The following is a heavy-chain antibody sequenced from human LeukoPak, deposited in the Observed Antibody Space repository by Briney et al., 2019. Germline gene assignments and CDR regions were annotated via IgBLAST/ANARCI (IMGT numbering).Heavy chain of an antibody. CDR1: GYTFTSYG. CDR2: ISAYNGNT. V-gene: IGHV1-18*01. J-gene: IGHJ3*02. Sequence: ASVKVSCKASGYTFTSYGISWVRQAPGQGLEWMGWISAYNGNTNYAQKLQGRVTMTTDTSTSTAYMELRSLRSDDTAVYYCAIILRGYCTNGVCYPNDAFDIWGQGTMVTVSS. CDR3: AIILRGYCTNGVCYPNDAFDI. D-gene: IGHD2-8*01.